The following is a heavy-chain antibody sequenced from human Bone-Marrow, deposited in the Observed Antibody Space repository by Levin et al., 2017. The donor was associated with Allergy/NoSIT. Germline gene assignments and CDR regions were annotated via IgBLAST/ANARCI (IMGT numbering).Heavy chain of an antibody. CDR2: ASGSGGST. Sequence: RAGGSLRLSCAATGFPFSNYAMSWVRQAPGKGLEWVSAASGSGGSTYYADSVEGRFTISKDNSKNMLFLQLRALRAEDTAIYYCAKGTTTRPREGFDCWGRGTQVTVSS. V-gene: IGHV3-23*01. CDR1: GFPFSNYA. D-gene: IGHD1-26*01. J-gene: IGHJ4*02. CDR3: AKGTTTRPREGFDC.